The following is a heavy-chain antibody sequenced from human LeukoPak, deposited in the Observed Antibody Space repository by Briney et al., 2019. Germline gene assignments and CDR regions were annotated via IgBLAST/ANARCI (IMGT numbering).Heavy chain of an antibody. CDR3: ARNYGSGRINDY. D-gene: IGHD3-10*01. CDR2: ISSSSSAI. CDR1: GFTFSTYT. V-gene: IGHV3-48*02. Sequence: GGSLRLSCAASGFTFSTYTMNWVRQAPGKGLEWISYISSSSSAIYYADSVEGRFTISRDNAKNSLYLQMNSLRDEDTAVYYCARNYGSGRINDYWGQGTLVTVSS. J-gene: IGHJ4*02.